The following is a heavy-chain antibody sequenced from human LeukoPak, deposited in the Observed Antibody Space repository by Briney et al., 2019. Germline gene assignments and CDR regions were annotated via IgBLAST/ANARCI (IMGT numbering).Heavy chain of an antibody. CDR2: ISYDGSNK. CDR1: GFTFSSYG. V-gene: IGHV3-30*03. D-gene: IGHD1-1*01. Sequence: GGSLRLSCAASGFTFSSYGMHWVRQAPGKGLEWVAVISYDGSNKYYADSVKGRFTISRDNSKNTLYLQMNSLRAEGTAVYYCASRRRANDWYYYYYGMDVWGQGTTVTVSS. CDR3: ASRRRANDWYYYYYGMDV. J-gene: IGHJ6*02.